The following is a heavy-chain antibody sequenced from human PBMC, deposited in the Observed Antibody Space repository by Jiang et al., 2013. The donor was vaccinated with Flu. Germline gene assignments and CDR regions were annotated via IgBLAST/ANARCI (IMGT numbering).Heavy chain of an antibody. Sequence: GGSLRLSCAASGFTFSSYWMSWVRQAPGKGLEWVANIKQDGSEKYYVDSVKGRFTTSRDNAKNSLYLQMNSLRAEDTAVYYCAREGRYSGSYEEDYWGQGTLVTVSS. V-gene: IGHV3-7*03. J-gene: IGHJ4*02. CDR1: GFTFSSYW. CDR2: IKQDGSEK. D-gene: IGHD1-26*01. CDR3: AREGRYSGSYEEDY.